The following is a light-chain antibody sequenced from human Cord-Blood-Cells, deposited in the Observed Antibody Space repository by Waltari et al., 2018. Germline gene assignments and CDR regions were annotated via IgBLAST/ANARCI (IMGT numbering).Light chain of an antibody. Sequence: SYELTQPPSVSVSLGQMARISCSGAALPKQYAYWYQQKPGQFPVLVIYKDSERPSGIPARFSGSSSGTIVTLTISGVQAEDEADYYCLSADSSGTWVFGGGTKLTVL. J-gene: IGLJ3*02. CDR2: KDS. CDR3: LSADSSGTWV. CDR1: ALPKQY. V-gene: IGLV3-16*01.